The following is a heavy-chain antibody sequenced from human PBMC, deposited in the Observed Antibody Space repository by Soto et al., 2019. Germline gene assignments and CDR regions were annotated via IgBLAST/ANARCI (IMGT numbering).Heavy chain of an antibody. CDR3: GKILVGATGHTDADS. CDR2: VDNNGVT. Sequence: ETLSLTCIVSGGSVYSNGHYWGWIRQPPGKGLEWIGSVDNNGVTNYNSSLKSRVTISRDTSKNQFSLRLTSVTAADTAVYYCGKILVGATGHTDADSWGPGTLVTVSS. CDR1: GGSVYSNGHY. J-gene: IGHJ4*02. V-gene: IGHV4-39*01. D-gene: IGHD2-15*01.